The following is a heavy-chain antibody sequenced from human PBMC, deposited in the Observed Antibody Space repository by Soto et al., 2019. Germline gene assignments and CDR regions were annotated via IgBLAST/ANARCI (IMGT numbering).Heavy chain of an antibody. CDR3: ARAISVYVT. CDR1: GINYNTYA. J-gene: IGHJ4*02. D-gene: IGHD5-12*01. CDR2: INAGNGDT. V-gene: IGHV1-3*01. Sequence: QVQLVQSGAEMKKPGASVKLSCKTSGINYNTYAIHWVRLAPGQGLEWMGWINAGNGDTRYSQNFQGRVTLTRDTSVSTVYIDLDSLKSEDTGVYYCARAISVYVTWGQGTLVTVSS.